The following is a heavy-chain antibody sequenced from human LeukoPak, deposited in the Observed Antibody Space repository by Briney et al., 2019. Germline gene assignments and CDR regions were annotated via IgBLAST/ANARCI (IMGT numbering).Heavy chain of an antibody. CDR2: IIPIFGTA. CDR1: GGTFSSYA. J-gene: IGHJ5*02. Sequence: SVKVSCKASGGTFSSYAISWVRQAPGQGLEWMGRIIPIFGTANYAQKFQGRVTVTTDESTSTAYMELSSLRSEDTAVYYCARTRFVSSTFRGFGPWGQGTLVTVSS. D-gene: IGHD2-2*01. V-gene: IGHV1-69*05. CDR3: ARTRFVSSTFRGFGP.